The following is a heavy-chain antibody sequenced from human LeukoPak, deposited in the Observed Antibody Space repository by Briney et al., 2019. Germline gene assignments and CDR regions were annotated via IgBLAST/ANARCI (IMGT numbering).Heavy chain of an antibody. CDR1: GFAFSNYA. CDR3: ARGITSTGYYLDH. CDR2: ISNDETKT. J-gene: IGHJ4*02. Sequence: PGGSLRLSCAASGFAFSNYALHWVGQAPGKGLEWVAAISNDETKTHYSTSVQGRFTISRDNGKDTLYLHLSRLTSEDTAVYYCARGITSTGYYLDHWGRGTLVTVSS. D-gene: IGHD3-22*01. V-gene: IGHV3-30*04.